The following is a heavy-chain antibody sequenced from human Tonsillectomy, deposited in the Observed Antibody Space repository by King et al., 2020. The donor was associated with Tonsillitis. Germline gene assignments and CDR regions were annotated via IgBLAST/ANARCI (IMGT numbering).Heavy chain of an antibody. Sequence: VQLVQSGAEVKKPGSSVKVSCKASGGSFSSFAISWVRQAPGQGLEWMGGIIPMFHTKTYAQKFQGRVTLTADDSTNTAYLEVSSLQSDDTGMYYCARGVYCGVSCSTYLDLWGQGTLVTVSS. V-gene: IGHV1-69*01. CDR2: IIPMFHTK. D-gene: IGHD2-21*01. J-gene: IGHJ4*02. CDR3: ARGVYCGVSCSTYLDL. CDR1: GGSFSSFA.